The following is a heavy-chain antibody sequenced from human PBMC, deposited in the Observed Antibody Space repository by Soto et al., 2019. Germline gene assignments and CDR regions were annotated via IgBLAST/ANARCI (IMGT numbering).Heavy chain of an antibody. V-gene: IGHV3-30-3*01. CDR2: ISYDGSNK. D-gene: IGHD2-15*01. CDR3: ARDQVGGFDY. J-gene: IGHJ4*02. CDR1: GFTFSSYA. Sequence: QVQLVESGGGVVQPGRSLRLSCAASGFTFSSYAMRWVRQAPGKGLEWVAVISYDGSNKYYADSVKGRFTISRDNSKNTLYLQMNSLRAEDTAVYYCARDQVGGFDYWGQGTLVTVSS.